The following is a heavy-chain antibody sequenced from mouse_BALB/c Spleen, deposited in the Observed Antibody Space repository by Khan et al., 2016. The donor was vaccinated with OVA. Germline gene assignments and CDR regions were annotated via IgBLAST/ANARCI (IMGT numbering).Heavy chain of an antibody. CDR3: ARDYGSSFEYFDV. Sequence: QVQLKESGPGLVAPSQSLSITCTVSGFSLTSYGVHWVRQPPGKGLEWLGLIWAGGSTNYNSALMSRLTINKDNSKSKVFLKMNSLQTDDTAMYYCARDYGSSFEYFDVWGAGTTVTVSS. D-gene: IGHD1-1*01. CDR1: GFSLTSYG. V-gene: IGHV2-9*02. CDR2: IWAGGST. J-gene: IGHJ1*01.